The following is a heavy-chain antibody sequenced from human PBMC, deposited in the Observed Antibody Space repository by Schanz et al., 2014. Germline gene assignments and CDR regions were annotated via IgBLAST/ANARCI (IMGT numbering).Heavy chain of an antibody. CDR2: MIGSGSSV. CDR3: VPMSIAAH. Sequence: VQLVESGGGVVQPGRSLRLSCAASGFTFSNHALSWVRQAPGKGLEWVSRMIGSGSSVFYADSVKGRFTISRDNSKNTLFLQMNSLRAEDTAVYYCVPMSIAAHWGQGTLVTVSS. J-gene: IGHJ4*02. CDR1: GFTFSNHA. D-gene: IGHD6-6*01. V-gene: IGHV3-23*04.